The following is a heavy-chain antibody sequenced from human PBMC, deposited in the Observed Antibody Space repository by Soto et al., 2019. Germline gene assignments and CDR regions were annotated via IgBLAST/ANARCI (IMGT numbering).Heavy chain of an antibody. J-gene: IGHJ4*02. CDR1: GFTFRNYW. D-gene: IGHD1-26*01. CDR2: IDSAGSAT. CDR3: ARDEEGVGGTTDY. V-gene: IGHV3-74*01. Sequence: EVPLVESGGSLVQPGGSLRLSCAASGFTFRNYWMHWVRQAPGKGLVWVSRIDSAGSATWYADSVKGRFTISRDNAKNTLYLQMNSLRAEDTAVYYCARDEEGVGGTTDYWGQGTLVTVSS.